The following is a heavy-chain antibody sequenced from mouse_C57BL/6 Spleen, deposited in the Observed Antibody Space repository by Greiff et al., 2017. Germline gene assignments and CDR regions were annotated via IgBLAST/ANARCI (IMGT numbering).Heavy chain of an antibody. CDR1: GYSITSGYD. J-gene: IGHJ4*01. CDR2: ISYSGST. V-gene: IGHV3-1*01. CDR3: ARGYDYYAMDY. D-gene: IGHD1-1*02. Sequence: EVQLQESGPGMVKPSQSLSLTCTVTGYSITSGYDWHWIRHFPGNKLEWMGYISYSGSTNYNPSLKSRISITHDTSKNHFFLKLNSVTTEDTATYYCARGYDYYAMDYWGQGTSVTVSS.